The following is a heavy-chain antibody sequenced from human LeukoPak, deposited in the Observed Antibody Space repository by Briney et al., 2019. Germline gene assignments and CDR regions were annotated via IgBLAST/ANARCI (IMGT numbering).Heavy chain of an antibody. J-gene: IGHJ3*02. D-gene: IGHD3-9*01. CDR3: ARLPKGGYDILTGYYTYDAFDI. V-gene: IGHV3-53*01. CDR2: IYSGGST. Sequence: GGSLRLSCAASGFTVSSNYMSWVRRAPGKGLEWVSVIYSGGSTYYADSVKGRFTISRDNSKNTLYLQMNSLRAEDTAVYYCARLPKGGYDILTGYYTYDAFDIWGQGTMVTVSS. CDR1: GFTVSSNY.